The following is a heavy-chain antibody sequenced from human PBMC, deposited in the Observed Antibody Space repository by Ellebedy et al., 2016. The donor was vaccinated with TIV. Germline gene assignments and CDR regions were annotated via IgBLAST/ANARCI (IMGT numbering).Heavy chain of an antibody. CDR1: GGTFSKYA. V-gene: IGHV1-69*04. D-gene: IGHD6-19*01. CDR3: ARGRNGEGSGWYNWFDP. Sequence: SVKASCKASGGTFSKYAISWVRQAPGQGLEWMGRIIPILGITNFAQKFQGRVTITADKSTSTAYMELSSLRSEDTAVYYCARGRNGEGSGWYNWFDPWGQGTLVTVSS. J-gene: IGHJ5*02. CDR2: IIPILGIT.